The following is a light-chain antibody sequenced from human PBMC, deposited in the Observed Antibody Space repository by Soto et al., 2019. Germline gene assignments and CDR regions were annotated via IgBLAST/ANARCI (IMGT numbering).Light chain of an antibody. CDR1: SIDVVGDNY. V-gene: IGLV2-14*03. CDR2: DVS. J-gene: IGLJ1*01. CDR3: CSYTTTNTRQIV. Sequence: QSQLTQPASVSGSPGQSITLCCPGTSIDVVGDNYVSWYQHQPGKAPKFMIYDVSNRPSGVSNRFSASKSGSKASLTISGLQPEDEADYYCCSYTTTNTRQIVFGTGTKVTVL.